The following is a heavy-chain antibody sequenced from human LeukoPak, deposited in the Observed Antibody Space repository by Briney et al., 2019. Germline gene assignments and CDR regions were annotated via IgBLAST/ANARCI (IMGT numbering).Heavy chain of an antibody. CDR3: ARKGGEYSYGSFWYFDL. V-gene: IGHV4-59*01. D-gene: IGHD5-18*01. J-gene: IGHJ2*01. CDR1: GGSISSYY. CDR2: IYYSGST. Sequence: SETLSLTCTVSGGSISSYYWSWIRQPPGKGLEWIGYIYYSGSTNYNPSLKSRVTISVDTSKNQFSLKLSSVTAADTAVYYCARKGGEYSYGSFWYFDLWGRGTLVTVSS.